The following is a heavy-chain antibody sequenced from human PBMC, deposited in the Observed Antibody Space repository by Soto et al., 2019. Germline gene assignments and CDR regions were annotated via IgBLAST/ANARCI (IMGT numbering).Heavy chain of an antibody. CDR3: ARDGRWAAGTCCFAP. V-gene: IGHV3-48*01. J-gene: IGHJ5*02. Sequence: EVQLVESGGGLVQPGGSLRLSCAASGFPFSSYSMNWVRQAPGKGLEWVSYISSSSSTIYYADCLKGRFTISRANAKNSLYLQMTSLRAEDTAVYYCARDGRWAAGTCCFAPWCQGT. CDR2: ISSSSSTI. D-gene: IGHD6-13*01. CDR1: GFPFSSYS.